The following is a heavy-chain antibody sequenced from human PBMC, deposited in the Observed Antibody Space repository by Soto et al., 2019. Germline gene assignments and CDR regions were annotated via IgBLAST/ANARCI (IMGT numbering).Heavy chain of an antibody. D-gene: IGHD3-22*01. J-gene: IGHJ3*02. CDR3: AREGYYYDSSGNPYAFDI. CDR2: ISAYNGNT. CDR1: GSTFTSYG. Sequence: ASVKVSCKASGSTFTSYGISWVRQAPGQGLEWMGWISAYNGNTNYAQKLQGRVTMTTDTSTSTAYMELRSLRSDDTAVYYCAREGYYYDSSGNPYAFDIWGQGTMVTV. V-gene: IGHV1-18*04.